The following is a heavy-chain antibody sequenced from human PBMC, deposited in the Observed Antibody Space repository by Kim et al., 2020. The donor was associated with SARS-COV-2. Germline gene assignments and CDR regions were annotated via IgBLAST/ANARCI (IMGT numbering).Heavy chain of an antibody. CDR3: TNSGGMYGPFDS. J-gene: IGHJ4*02. CDR2: ISWNSDTS. CDR1: GFTFDAYA. Sequence: GGSLRLSCVASGFTFDAYAMHWVRQVPGKGLEWVSGISWNSDTSHYADSVKGRFTVSRDNAENSLYLQLNSLKIEDTAFYYCTNSGGMYGPFDSWGQGTVVTVSS. V-gene: IGHV3-9*01. D-gene: IGHD1-26*01.